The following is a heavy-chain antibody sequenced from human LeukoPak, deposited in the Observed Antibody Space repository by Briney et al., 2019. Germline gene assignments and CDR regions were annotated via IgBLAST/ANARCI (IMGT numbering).Heavy chain of an antibody. CDR1: GLTFSSYS. D-gene: IGHD5-18*01. CDR3: ASRIQLWLDAFDI. J-gene: IGHJ3*02. Sequence: GGSLRLSCAASGLTFSSYSMNWVRQAPGKGLEWVSSISSSSYIYYADSVKGRFTISRDNAKNSLYLQMNSLRAEDTAVYYCASRIQLWLDAFDIWGQGTMVTVSS. CDR2: ISSSSYI. V-gene: IGHV3-21*01.